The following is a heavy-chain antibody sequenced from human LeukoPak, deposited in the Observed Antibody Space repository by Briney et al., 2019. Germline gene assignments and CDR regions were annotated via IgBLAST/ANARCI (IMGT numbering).Heavy chain of an antibody. CDR2: ISGSGGST. Sequence: GGSLRLSCAASGFTFSSYSMNWVRQAPGKGLEWVSAISGSGGSTYYADSVKGRFTISRDNSKNTLYLQMNSLRAEDTAVYYCAKYAWVVVTARFDHWGQGTLVTVSS. V-gene: IGHV3-23*01. CDR3: AKYAWVVVTARFDH. D-gene: IGHD2-21*02. CDR1: GFTFSSYS. J-gene: IGHJ4*02.